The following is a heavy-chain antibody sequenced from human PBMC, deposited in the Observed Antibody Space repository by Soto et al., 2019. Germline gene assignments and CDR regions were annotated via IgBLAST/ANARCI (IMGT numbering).Heavy chain of an antibody. J-gene: IGHJ6*03. CDR3: AREWRYCSGGSCYNYYYMDV. Sequence: GGSLRLSCAASGFTFSSYSMNWVRQAPGKGLEWVSSISSSSSYIYYADSVKGRFTISRDNAKNSLYLQMNSLRAEDTAVYYCAREWRYCSGGSCYNYYYMDVWGKGTTVTVSS. CDR1: GFTFSSYS. D-gene: IGHD2-15*01. CDR2: ISSSSSYI. V-gene: IGHV3-21*01.